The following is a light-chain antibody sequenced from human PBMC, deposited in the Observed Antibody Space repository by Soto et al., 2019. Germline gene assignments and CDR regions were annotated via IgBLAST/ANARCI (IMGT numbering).Light chain of an antibody. V-gene: IGLV2-14*01. CDR1: SSDVGAYNY. Sequence: QSVLTQPASVSVSPGQSITISCTGTSSDVGAYNYVSWYQQHPGKAPKLMIYEVSNRPSGVSHRFSGSKSDNTASLTISGLQTDDEADYYCSSYTSSRTLVFGTGTKVTV. J-gene: IGLJ1*01. CDR2: EVS. CDR3: SSYTSSRTLV.